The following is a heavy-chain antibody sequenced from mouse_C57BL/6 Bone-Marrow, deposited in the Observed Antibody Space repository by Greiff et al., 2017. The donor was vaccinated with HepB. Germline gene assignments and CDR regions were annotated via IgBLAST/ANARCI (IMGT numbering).Heavy chain of an antibody. J-gene: IGHJ4*01. V-gene: IGHV1-63*01. CDR1: GYTFTNYW. CDR2: IYPGGGYT. Sequence: VQLQQSGAELVRPGPSVKMSCKASGYTFTNYWIGWAKQRPGHGLEWIGDIYPGGGYTNYNEKFKGKATLTADKSSSTAYMQFSSLTSEDSAIYYCARSPGWAMDYWGQGTSVTVSS. CDR3: ARSPGWAMDY. D-gene: IGHD1-1*02.